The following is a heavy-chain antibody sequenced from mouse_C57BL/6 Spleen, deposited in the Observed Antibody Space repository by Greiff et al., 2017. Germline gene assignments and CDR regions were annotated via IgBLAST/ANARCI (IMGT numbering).Heavy chain of an antibody. CDR3: ARDRFMDY. J-gene: IGHJ4*01. CDR1: GFTFSSYA. V-gene: IGHV5-4*01. Sequence: EVKLVESGGGLVKPGGSLKLSCAASGFTFSSYAMSWVRQTPEKRLEWVATISDGGSYTYYPDNVKGRFTISRDNAKNHLYLQMSHLKSEDTAMYYCARDRFMDYWGQGTSVTVSS. CDR2: ISDGGSYT.